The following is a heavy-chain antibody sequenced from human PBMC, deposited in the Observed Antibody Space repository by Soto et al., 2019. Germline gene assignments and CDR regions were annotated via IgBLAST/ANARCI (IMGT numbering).Heavy chain of an antibody. CDR3: ARDEYYYDSSGYYYIDY. D-gene: IGHD3-22*01. CDR2: ISAYNGNT. J-gene: IGHJ4*02. CDR1: GYTFTSYG. V-gene: IGHV1-18*01. Sequence: QVQLVQSGAEVKKPGASVKVSCKASGYTFTSYGISWVRQTPGQGLEWMGWISAYNGNTNYAQKLQGRVTMTTDTSTSTAYMELRSLRSDDTAVYYCARDEYYYDSSGYYYIDYWGQGTLVTVSS.